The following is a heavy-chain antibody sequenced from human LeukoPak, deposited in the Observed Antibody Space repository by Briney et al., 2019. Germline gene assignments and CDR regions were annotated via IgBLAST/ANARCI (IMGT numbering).Heavy chain of an antibody. V-gene: IGHV7-4-1*02. CDR3: ARDGRPTTVTSDAFDI. CDR2: ISTNTGNP. Sequence: ASVKVSCKASGYTFTSYAMNWVRQAPGQGLEWMGWISTNTGNPTYAQGFTGRFVFSLDTSVSTAYLQISSLKAEDTAVYYCARDGRPTTVTSDAFDIWGQGTMVTVSS. D-gene: IGHD4-17*01. J-gene: IGHJ3*02. CDR1: GYTFTSYA.